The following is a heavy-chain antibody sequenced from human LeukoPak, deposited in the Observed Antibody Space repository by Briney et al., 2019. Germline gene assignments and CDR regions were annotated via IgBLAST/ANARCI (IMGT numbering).Heavy chain of an antibody. CDR3: ANMGMNSRYGLDI. V-gene: IGHV3-23*01. CDR2: ISGGGGST. CDR1: GFTFSSYA. D-gene: IGHD2/OR15-2a*01. Sequence: GGSLRLSCAASGFTFSSYAMSWVRQAPGKGLEWVSLISGGGGSTYYADSVKGRFTISRDNSKNTLYLQMNSLRAEDTAVYYCANMGMNSRYGLDIWGQGTTVTVSS. J-gene: IGHJ6*02.